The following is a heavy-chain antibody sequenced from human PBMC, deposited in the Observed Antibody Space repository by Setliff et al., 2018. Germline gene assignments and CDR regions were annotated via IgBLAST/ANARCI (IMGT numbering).Heavy chain of an antibody. D-gene: IGHD3-9*01. CDR1: GGSINAYY. Sequence: SETLSLTCTVSGGSINAYYWTWIRQPPGKGLEWIGYMFHSGNLNYNPSLNSRVSISIDKSKNQFSLKLSSVTAADTAVYYCARGYYDILTGYYIGYWGQGTLVTVSS. V-gene: IGHV4-59*08. J-gene: IGHJ4*02. CDR2: MFHSGNL. CDR3: ARGYYDILTGYYIGY.